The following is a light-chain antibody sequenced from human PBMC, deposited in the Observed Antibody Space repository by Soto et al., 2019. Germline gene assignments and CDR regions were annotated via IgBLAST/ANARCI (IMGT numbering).Light chain of an antibody. CDR1: QTISFS. V-gene: IGKV1-39*01. Sequence: DIQMTQSPSTLSASVGDRVTITCRASQTISFSLAWYQQKPGKAPKLLIYDASTLQSGVPSRFSGSGSGTDFTLTISSLQPEDFAIYYCQQTYTTPEITFGQGTRLEVK. J-gene: IGKJ5*01. CDR3: QQTYTTPEIT. CDR2: DAS.